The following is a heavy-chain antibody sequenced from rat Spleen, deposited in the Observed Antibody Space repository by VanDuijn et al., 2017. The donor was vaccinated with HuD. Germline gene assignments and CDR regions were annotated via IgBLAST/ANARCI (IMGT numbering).Heavy chain of an antibody. D-gene: IGHD1-10*01. CDR1: GFTFSDCY. Sequence: EVQLVESDGGLVQPGRSLKLSCATSGFTFSDCYMAWVRQAPTKGLEWVATISYDGSSTYYRDSVKGRFTIFRNNAKSTLYLQMDSLRSEDTATYYCTQQLGDWFAYWGQGTLLTVSS. J-gene: IGHJ3*01. V-gene: IGHV5-20*01. CDR2: ISYDGSST. CDR3: TQQLGDWFAY.